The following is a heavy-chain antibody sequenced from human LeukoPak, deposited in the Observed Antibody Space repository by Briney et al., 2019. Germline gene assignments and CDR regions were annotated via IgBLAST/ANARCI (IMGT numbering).Heavy chain of an antibody. D-gene: IGHD4/OR15-4a*01. J-gene: IGHJ5*02. V-gene: IGHV3-23*01. CDR1: GFAFSNHA. Sequence: PGESLRLSCEASGFAFSNHAMTWVRLAPGEGLQWVSTISDTGKTTFYRDSVRGRFTISRDISNNTLYLQMDGLRADDTAVYYCARGGAYDYGVLDAWGQGTLVTVSS. CDR2: ISDTGKTT. CDR3: ARGGAYDYGVLDA.